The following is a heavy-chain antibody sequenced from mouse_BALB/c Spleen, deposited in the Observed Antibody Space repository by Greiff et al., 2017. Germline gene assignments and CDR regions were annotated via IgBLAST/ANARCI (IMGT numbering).Heavy chain of an antibody. Sequence: EVHLVESGPGLVKPSQSLSLTCSVTGYSITSGYYWNWIRQFPGNKLEWMGYISYDGSNNYNPSLKNRISITRDTSTNQFFLKLNSVTTEDTATYYCARDIYYGNYEAWFAYWGQGTLVTVSA. CDR3: ARDIYYGNYEAWFAY. CDR1: GYSITSGYY. V-gene: IGHV3-6*02. D-gene: IGHD2-1*01. CDR2: ISYDGSN. J-gene: IGHJ3*01.